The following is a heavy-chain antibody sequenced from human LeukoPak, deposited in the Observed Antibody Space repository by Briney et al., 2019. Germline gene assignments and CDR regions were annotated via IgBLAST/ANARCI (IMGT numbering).Heavy chain of an antibody. CDR3: ARRYCSGGSCSNFDY. CDR2: ISSSSSYI. Sequence: GGPLRLSCAASGFTFSSYSMNWVRQAPGKGLEWVSSISSSSSYIYYADSVKGRFTISRDNAKNSLYLQMNSLRAEDTAVYYCARRYCSGGSCSNFDYWGQGTLVTVSS. V-gene: IGHV3-21*01. D-gene: IGHD2-15*01. J-gene: IGHJ4*02. CDR1: GFTFSSYS.